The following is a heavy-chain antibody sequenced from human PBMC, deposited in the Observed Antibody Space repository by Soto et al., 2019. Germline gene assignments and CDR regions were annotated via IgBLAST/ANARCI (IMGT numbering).Heavy chain of an antibody. Sequence: PSEPQSLTCTVSDGSISSSSYYCGRIRQPTRKGQERNGSIYYSGITYYNPSLMSRVTISVDTSKNQFSLILSSVTAADTAVYYCVSRRDYVFWSGYYDPHYYGMDVWGQGTTVTVSS. CDR1: DGSISSSSYY. D-gene: IGHD3-3*01. J-gene: IGHJ6*02. V-gene: IGHV4-39*01. CDR2: IYYSGIT. CDR3: VSRRDYVFWSGYYDPHYYGMDV.